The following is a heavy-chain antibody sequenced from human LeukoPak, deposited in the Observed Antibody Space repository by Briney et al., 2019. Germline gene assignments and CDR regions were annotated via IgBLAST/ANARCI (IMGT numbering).Heavy chain of an antibody. Sequence: PSQTLSLTCTVAGASISSYYWSWIRQPPGKGLEWIGYIYYSGSTNYNPSLKSRSTISVDTSKNQSSLKLTAVTAADTAVYYWARLRDWFDPWGQGTLVTVSS. V-gene: IGHV4-59*01. J-gene: IGHJ5*02. CDR3: ARLRDWFDP. CDR2: IYYSGST. CDR1: GASISSYY.